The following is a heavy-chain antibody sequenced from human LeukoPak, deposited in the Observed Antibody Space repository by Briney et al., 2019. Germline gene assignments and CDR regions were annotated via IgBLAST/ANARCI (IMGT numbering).Heavy chain of an antibody. CDR1: GFTFSSYA. CDR3: ARGGEASIDY. J-gene: IGHJ4*02. V-gene: IGHV3-64*04. D-gene: IGHD2-21*01. Sequence: GSLRLSCSASGFTFSSYAMHWVRQAPGKGLEYVSAISSNGGSTYYADSVKGRFTISRDNSKNTLYLQMNNLRAEDTAVYYCARGGEASIDYWGQGTLVIVSS. CDR2: ISSNGGST.